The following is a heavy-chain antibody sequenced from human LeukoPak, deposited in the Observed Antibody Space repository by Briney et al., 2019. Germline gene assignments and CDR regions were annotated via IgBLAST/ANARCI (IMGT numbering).Heavy chain of an antibody. J-gene: IGHJ4*02. CDR2: IYYSGST. CDR3: ARSDPRRAARRYYFDY. CDR1: GGSISSYY. Sequence: SETLSLTCTVSGGSISSYYWSWIRQPPGKGLEWIGYIYYSGSTNYNPSLKSRVTISVDTSKNQFSLKLSSVTAADTAVYYCARSDPRRAARRYYFDYWAQGTLVTVSS. V-gene: IGHV4-59*01. D-gene: IGHD6-6*01.